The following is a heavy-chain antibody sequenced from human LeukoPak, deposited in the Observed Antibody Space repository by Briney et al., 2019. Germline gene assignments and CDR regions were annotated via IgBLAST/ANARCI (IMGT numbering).Heavy chain of an antibody. J-gene: IGHJ4*02. CDR1: GFTASSYW. Sequence: GGSLRLSCVASGFTASSYWMSWFRQAPGKGLEWVANIKQDGSEKYYVDSVKGRFTISRDNSKNTLYLQMNSLRAEDTAVYYCARTAGSSDPFDYWGQGTLVTVSS. V-gene: IGHV3-7*01. CDR3: ARTAGSSDPFDY. CDR2: IKQDGSEK. D-gene: IGHD3-10*01.